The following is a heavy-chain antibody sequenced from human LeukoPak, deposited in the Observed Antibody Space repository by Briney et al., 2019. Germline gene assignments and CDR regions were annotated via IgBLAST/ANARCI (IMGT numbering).Heavy chain of an antibody. Sequence: GGSLRLSCAASGFPFSSYTMNWVRQAPGKGLDWVSSISSSSSFLYYADSVKGRFTISRDNAKNSLYLQMNSLRAEDTAVYYCARGASGIGGIRFDPWGQGTLVTVSS. V-gene: IGHV3-21*01. CDR2: ISSSSSFL. J-gene: IGHJ5*02. CDR1: GFPFSSYT. CDR3: ARGASGIGGIRFDP. D-gene: IGHD3-10*01.